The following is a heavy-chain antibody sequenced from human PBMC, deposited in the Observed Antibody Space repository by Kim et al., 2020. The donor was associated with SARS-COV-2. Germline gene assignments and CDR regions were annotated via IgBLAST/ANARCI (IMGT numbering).Heavy chain of an antibody. V-gene: IGHV1-3*01. CDR2: INGGNGNT. J-gene: IGHJ4*02. CDR1: GYSFTTFS. D-gene: IGHD6-19*01. Sequence: ASVKVSCKASGYSFTTFSLYWVRRAPGQRLERMGWINGGNGNTRYSQKFQARVSITRDTSATTAYLELSGLRSEDTAVYYCAGEAVAGSFDHGGQGTLVTVSS. CDR3: AGEAVAGSFDH.